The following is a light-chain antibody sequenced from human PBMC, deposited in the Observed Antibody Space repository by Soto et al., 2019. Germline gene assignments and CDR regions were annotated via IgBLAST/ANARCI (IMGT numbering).Light chain of an antibody. Sequence: QSALTQPPSVSAAPGQKVTISCSGSSSNIGNNYVSWYQQLPGTAPKLLIYDNNKRPSGFPDRFSGSKSGTSGTLDITGLQTGDEADYYCATWDYSLTGEVFGGGTKLTVL. CDR3: ATWDYSLTGEV. V-gene: IGLV1-51*01. CDR1: SSNIGNNY. J-gene: IGLJ2*01. CDR2: DNN.